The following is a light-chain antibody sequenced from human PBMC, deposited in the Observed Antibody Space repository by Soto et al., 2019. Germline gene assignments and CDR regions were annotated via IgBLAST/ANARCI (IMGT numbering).Light chain of an antibody. CDR3: QQYGSSGT. V-gene: IGKV3-20*01. CDR1: QSVSNNY. CDR2: GAS. Sequence: TQCPSHLSLSPGGRATLSCRASQSVSNNYLAWYQQKPGQAPRLLIYGASNRATGIPDRFSGSGSGTDFTLTIRRLEPEDFAVDDCQQYGSSGTFGQGTKVDIK. J-gene: IGKJ1*01.